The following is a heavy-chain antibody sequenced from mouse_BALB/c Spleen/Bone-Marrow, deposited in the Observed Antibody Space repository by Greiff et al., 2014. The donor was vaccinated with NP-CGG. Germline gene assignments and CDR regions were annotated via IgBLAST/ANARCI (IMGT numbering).Heavy chain of an antibody. V-gene: IGHV1S33*01. D-gene: IGHD2-3*01. J-gene: IGHJ1*01. Sequence: LVESGALVEISCKASGYTFTNYDINWVKQRPGQGLEWIGWIYPGDGSTKYNERFKGKATLTADKSSSTAYMQLSSLASENSAVYFCARGGGSSGYFDVWGAGTTVTVSS. CDR2: IYPGDGST. CDR1: GYTFTNYD. CDR3: ARGGGSSGYFDV.